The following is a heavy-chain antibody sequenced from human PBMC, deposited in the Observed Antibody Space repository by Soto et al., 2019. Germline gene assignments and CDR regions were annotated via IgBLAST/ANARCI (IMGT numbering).Heavy chain of an antibody. J-gene: IGHJ4*02. CDR1: GFAFSSFA. Sequence: GGSLRLSCAASGFAFSSFAMNWVRQAPGKGLEWVSAISGSGASTYYSDSVKGRFTTSRDNARNTYYLQLNSLRAEDTAVYYCAKALGIAVDGKSLPIDYWGQGTLVTVSS. D-gene: IGHD6-19*01. CDR3: AKALGIAVDGKSLPIDY. CDR2: ISGSGAST. V-gene: IGHV3-23*01.